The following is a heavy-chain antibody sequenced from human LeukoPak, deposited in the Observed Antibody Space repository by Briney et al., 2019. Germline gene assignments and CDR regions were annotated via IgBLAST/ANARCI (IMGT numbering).Heavy chain of an antibody. V-gene: IGHV3-21*03. CDR3: ARDFGGALDY. J-gene: IGHJ4*02. CDR1: GFTFSSYN. CDR2: ITSSSNYI. Sequence: GGSLRLSCAASGFTFSSYNMNWVRQAPGKGLEWVSSITSSSNYIYYADSVKGRFTISRDNAKNSLYLQMNSLRAEDTTLYYCARDFGGALDYWGQGTLVTVSS. D-gene: IGHD3-16*01.